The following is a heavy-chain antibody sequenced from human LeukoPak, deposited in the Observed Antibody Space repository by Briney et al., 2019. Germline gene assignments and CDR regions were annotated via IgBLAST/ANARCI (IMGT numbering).Heavy chain of an antibody. CDR3: ARTMVRGVIGPPPYYFDY. CDR1: GGTFSSYA. CDR2: IIPIFGTA. V-gene: IGHV1-69*01. J-gene: IGHJ4*02. D-gene: IGHD3-10*01. Sequence: ASVKVSCKASGGTFSSYAISWVRQAPGQGLEWMGGIIPIFGTANYAQKFQGRVTITADESTSTAYMELSSLRSEDTAVYYCARTMVRGVIGPPPYYFDYWGQGTLVTVSS.